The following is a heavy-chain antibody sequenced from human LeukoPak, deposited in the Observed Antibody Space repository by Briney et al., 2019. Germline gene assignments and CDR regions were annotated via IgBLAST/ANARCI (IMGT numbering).Heavy chain of an antibody. D-gene: IGHD3-10*01. Sequence: ASVKVSCKASGYTFTSYYMHWVRQAPGQGLEWMGIINPSGGSTSYAQKFQGRVTMTRDTSTSTVYMELSSLRSEDTAVYYCARALLVRGAVYYYYYGMDVWGQGTTVTVSS. CDR3: ARALLVRGAVYYYYYGMDV. J-gene: IGHJ6*02. CDR1: GYTFTSYY. CDR2: INPSGGST. V-gene: IGHV1-46*01.